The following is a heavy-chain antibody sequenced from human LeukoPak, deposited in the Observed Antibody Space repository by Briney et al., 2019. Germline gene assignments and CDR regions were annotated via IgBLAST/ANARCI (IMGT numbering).Heavy chain of an antibody. J-gene: IGHJ5*02. D-gene: IGHD3-10*01. V-gene: IGHV4-61*05. Sequence: SETLSLTCTVSGGSISSTTYYWGWIRQPPGKGLEWIGYIYYSGSTNYNPSLKSRVTISVDTSKNQFSLKLSSVTAADTAVYYCARGTVLLWFGELRGTWFDPWGQGTLVTVSS. CDR2: IYYSGST. CDR1: GGSISSTTYY. CDR3: ARGTVLLWFGELRGTWFDP.